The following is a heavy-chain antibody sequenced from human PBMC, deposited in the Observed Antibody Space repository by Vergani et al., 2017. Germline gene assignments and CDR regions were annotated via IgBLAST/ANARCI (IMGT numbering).Heavy chain of an antibody. J-gene: IGHJ4*02. CDR2: VCFSGAT. Sequence: QLRLQESGPGLVKPPETLSLTCTVSGASINSRHYYWGWIRQPPGKEPECIGSVCFSGATYYNPALKSRVTISADTSKNQFSLKLNSVTAADTAVYYCVKYSDIATGYYFYYFDNWCQGIMVTVSS. CDR3: VKYSDIATGYYFYYFDN. CDR1: GASINSRHYY. V-gene: IGHV4-39*01. D-gene: IGHD3-9*01.